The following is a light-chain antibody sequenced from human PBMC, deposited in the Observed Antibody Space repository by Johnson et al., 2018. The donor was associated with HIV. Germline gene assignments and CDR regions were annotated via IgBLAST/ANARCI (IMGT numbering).Light chain of an antibody. V-gene: IGLV1-51*01. CDR3: GTWDSRLSAGHV. J-gene: IGLJ1*01. CDR2: DNK. Sequence: QSVLTQPPSVSAAPGQKVTISCSGSSSNIGNNYVSWYQQLPGTAPKLLIYDNKKRPSGIPDRISGSKSGTSATLGITGLQTGDEADYYCGTWDSRLSAGHVFGTGTKVTVL. CDR1: SSNIGNNY.